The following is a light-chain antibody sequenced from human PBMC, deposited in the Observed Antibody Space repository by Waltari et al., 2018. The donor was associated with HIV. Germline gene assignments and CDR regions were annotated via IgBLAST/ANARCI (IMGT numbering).Light chain of an antibody. J-gene: IGLJ3*02. CDR1: SSNIGATYD. CDR3: QSYDNTLNGGV. CDR2: GNT. V-gene: IGLV1-40*01. Sequence: QSVLTQPPSVSGALGQRVTISCTGSSSNIGATYDVNWYQQLPGTAPKLLIYGNTNRPSGVPDRFSGSKSGTSGSLAITGLQAEDEADYYCQSYDNTLNGGVFGGGTTLTVL.